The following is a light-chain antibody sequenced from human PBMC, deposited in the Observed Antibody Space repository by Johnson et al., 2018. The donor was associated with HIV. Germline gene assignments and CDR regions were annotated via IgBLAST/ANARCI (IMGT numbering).Light chain of an antibody. V-gene: IGLV1-51*01. CDR2: DNN. CDR1: SSNIGNNY. J-gene: IGLJ1*01. CDR3: GTWDSSLSAEV. Sequence: QAVLTQPPSVSAAPGQTVTISCSGSSSNIGNNYVSWYQQLPGTAPKLLIYDNNKRPSGIPDRFSGSKSGTSATLGITGLQTGDEADNYCGTWDSSLSAEVFGTGTKVTVL.